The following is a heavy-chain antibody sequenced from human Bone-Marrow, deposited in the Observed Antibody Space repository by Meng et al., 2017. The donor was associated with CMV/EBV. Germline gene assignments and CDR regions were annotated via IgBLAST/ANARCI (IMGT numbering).Heavy chain of an antibody. CDR2: IYYSGST. CDR3: ALLDGFGEFTSDYYYYGMDV. Sequence: GSLRLSCTVSGASISSYYWSWIRQPPGKGLEWIGYIYYSGSTNYNPSLKSRVAISVDTSKNQLSLKLNSVTTADTAVYYCALLDGFGEFTSDYYYYGMDVWGQGTTVTVSS. J-gene: IGHJ6*02. V-gene: IGHV4-59*01. D-gene: IGHD3-10*01. CDR1: GASISSYY.